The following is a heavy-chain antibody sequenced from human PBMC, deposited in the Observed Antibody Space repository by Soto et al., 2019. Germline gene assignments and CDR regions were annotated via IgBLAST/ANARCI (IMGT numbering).Heavy chain of an antibody. D-gene: IGHD3-9*01. Sequence: QITMKESGPTLVKPTQTLTLTCTFSGFSLSTTGVGVAWIRQPPGKPLQWLALIYWDDGKRYSPSLKTRLNITKAVSKTQVVLTLPNENPVYTATYYCAHRSAYDISTGYYPFGYLGEGSLVTVSS. V-gene: IGHV2-5*02. CDR3: AHRSAYDISTGYYPFGY. CDR2: IYWDDGK. J-gene: IGHJ4*02. CDR1: GFSLSTTGVG.